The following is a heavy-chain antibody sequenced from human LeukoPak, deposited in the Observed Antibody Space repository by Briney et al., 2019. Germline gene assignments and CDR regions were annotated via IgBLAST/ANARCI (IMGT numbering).Heavy chain of an antibody. V-gene: IGHV1-18*01. J-gene: IGHJ4*02. CDR2: ISGYQGST. CDR1: GYTFTNYG. Sequence: ASVKVSCKASGYTFTNYGITWVRQAPGQGLEWMGWISGYQGSTKYAQNFQGRVTMTIDTSTSTAYMELRSLRSDDTAIYFCARSDLGTITAGPFNDWGQGTLVAVSS. CDR3: ARSDLGTITAGPFND. D-gene: IGHD5-24*01.